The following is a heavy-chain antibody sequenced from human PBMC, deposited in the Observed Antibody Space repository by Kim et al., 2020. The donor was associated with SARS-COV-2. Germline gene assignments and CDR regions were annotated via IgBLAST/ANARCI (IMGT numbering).Heavy chain of an antibody. D-gene: IGHD3-10*01. Sequence: GGSLRLSCAASRFTFSSSGMHRVRQAPGKGLEWVAVIWYDGSNKYYADSVKGRFTISRDNSKNTLYLQMNSLGAEDTAVYYCARDGTGSPGPYNRFDPWGQGNLVTDSS. CDR2: IWYDGSNK. J-gene: IGHJ5*02. CDR1: RFTFSSSG. CDR3: ARDGTGSPGPYNRFDP. V-gene: IGHV3-33*01.